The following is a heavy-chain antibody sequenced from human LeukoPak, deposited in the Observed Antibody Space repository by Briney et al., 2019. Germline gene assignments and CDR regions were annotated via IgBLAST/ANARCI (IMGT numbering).Heavy chain of an antibody. Sequence: PSETLSLTCTVSGGSISSSSYYWGWIRQPPGKGLEWIGSIYYSGSTYYNPSLKSRVTISVDTSKNQFSLKLSSVTAADTAVYYCARLPQLRPMGDYYYGMDVWGQGTTVTVSS. CDR3: ARLPQLRPMGDYYYGMDV. D-gene: IGHD4-17*01. J-gene: IGHJ6*02. V-gene: IGHV4-39*07. CDR2: IYYSGST. CDR1: GGSISSSSYY.